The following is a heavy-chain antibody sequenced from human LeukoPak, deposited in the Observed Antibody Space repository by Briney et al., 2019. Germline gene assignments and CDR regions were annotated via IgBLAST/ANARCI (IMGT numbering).Heavy chain of an antibody. CDR1: GGSINSYY. CDR3: ARHGKDSSGYSGHWYFDL. D-gene: IGHD3-22*01. Sequence: SETLSLTCTVSGGSINSYYWSWARQPPGKGLEWIGYIYSSGSSDYNPSLKSRVIMSVDTSKNQFSLKVTSVTAADTAMYYCARHGKDSSGYSGHWYFDLWGRGTLVTVSS. J-gene: IGHJ2*01. CDR2: IYSSGSS. V-gene: IGHV4-59*08.